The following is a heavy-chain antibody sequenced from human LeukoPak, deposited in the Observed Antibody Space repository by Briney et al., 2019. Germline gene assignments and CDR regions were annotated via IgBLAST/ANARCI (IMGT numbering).Heavy chain of an antibody. CDR3: ARARWFGDDAYDI. Sequence: PGGSLRLSCSASGFTFSSYAMHWVRQAPGKGLEHVSAISSYGGTTYYADSVKGKFTISRDNSKNTLYLQMSSLRAEDTALYYCARARWFGDDAYDIWGQGTMVIVSS. CDR2: ISSYGGTT. J-gene: IGHJ3*02. CDR1: GFTFSSYA. D-gene: IGHD3-10*01. V-gene: IGHV3-64D*06.